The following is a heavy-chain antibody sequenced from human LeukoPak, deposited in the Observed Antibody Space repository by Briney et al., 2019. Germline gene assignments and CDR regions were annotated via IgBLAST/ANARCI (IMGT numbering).Heavy chain of an antibody. CDR2: INHSGST. V-gene: IGHV4-34*01. D-gene: IGHD1-26*01. CDR1: GGSFSGYY. J-gene: IGHJ4*02. Sequence: SETLSLTCAVYGGSFSGYYWSWIRQPPGKGLEWIGEINHSGSTNYNPSLKSRVTISVDTSKNQFSLKLSSVTAADTAVYYCARYSGSYGYYFDYWGQGTLVTVSS. CDR3: ARYSGSYGYYFDY.